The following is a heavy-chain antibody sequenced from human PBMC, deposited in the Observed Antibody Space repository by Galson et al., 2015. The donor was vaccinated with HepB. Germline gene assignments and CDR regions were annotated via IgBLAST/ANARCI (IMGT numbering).Heavy chain of an antibody. V-gene: IGHV3-9*01. Sequence: SLRLSCAASGFTFDDYAMHWVRQAPGKGLEWVSGISWNSGSIGYADSVKGRFTISRDNAKNSLYLQMNSLRTEDTALYYCAKEAHSSGWYASWYFDLWGRGTLVTVSS. CDR3: AKEAHSSGWYASWYFDL. D-gene: IGHD6-19*01. J-gene: IGHJ2*01. CDR1: GFTFDDYA. CDR2: ISWNSGSI.